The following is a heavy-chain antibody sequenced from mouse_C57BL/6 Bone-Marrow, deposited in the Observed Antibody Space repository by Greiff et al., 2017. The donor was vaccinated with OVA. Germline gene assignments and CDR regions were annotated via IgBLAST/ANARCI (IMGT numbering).Heavy chain of an antibody. D-gene: IGHD1-1*02. CDR1: GYTFTSYW. CDR3: SRSGGGRAMDY. V-gene: IGHV1-64*01. Sequence: QVQLQQPGAELVKPGASVKLSCKASGYTFTSYWMHSVMQRPGQDPEWSGMLHPNSGSTHYNEKFKSKATLTVDKSSSTAYMQLSSLTSEDAAIYYCSRSGGGRAMDYWGQGTSVTVSS. CDR2: LHPNSGST. J-gene: IGHJ4*01.